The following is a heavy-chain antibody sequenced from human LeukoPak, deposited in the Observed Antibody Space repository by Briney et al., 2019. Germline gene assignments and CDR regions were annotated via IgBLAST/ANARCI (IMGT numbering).Heavy chain of an antibody. Sequence: SETLSLTCTVSGGSISSSSYYWGWIRQPPGEGLEWIGTIYYSGSTYYNPSLKSRVTISVDTSKNQFSLKLSSVTAADTAVYYCARANVVERAFDIWGQGTMVTVSS. CDR3: ARANVVERAFDI. CDR2: IYYSGST. V-gene: IGHV4-39*07. CDR1: GGSISSSSYY. J-gene: IGHJ3*02. D-gene: IGHD2-15*01.